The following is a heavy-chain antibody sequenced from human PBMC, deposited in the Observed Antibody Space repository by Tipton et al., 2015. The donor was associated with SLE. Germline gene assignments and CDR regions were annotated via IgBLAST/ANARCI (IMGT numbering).Heavy chain of an antibody. D-gene: IGHD3-3*01. V-gene: IGHV1-8*01. J-gene: IGHJ6*03. Sequence: QLVQSGAEVRKPGASVKVSCKASGNTFSTRDIQWVRQASGQGLEWMGWMNPNSGNTGHAQKFQGRVSMTWDTSISTAYMELTSLRFEDTAVYYCAGAVEWWPYYMDVWGKGTKVTVSS. CDR1: GNTFSTRD. CDR2: MNPNSGNT. CDR3: AGAVEWWPYYMDV.